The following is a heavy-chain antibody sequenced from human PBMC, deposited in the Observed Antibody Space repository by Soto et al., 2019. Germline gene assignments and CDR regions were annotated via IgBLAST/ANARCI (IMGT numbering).Heavy chain of an antibody. CDR3: ARFPWRPGYGYYFDY. Sequence: PGGSLRLSCAASGFTFSDYYMSWIRQAPGKGREGVSYISSSGSTIYYADSVKGRFTISMDNAKNSLYLQMNSLRAEDTAVYYCARFPWRPGYGYYFDYWGQGTLVTVSS. V-gene: IGHV3-11*01. J-gene: IGHJ4*02. D-gene: IGHD5-12*01. CDR2: ISSSGSTI. CDR1: GFTFSDYY.